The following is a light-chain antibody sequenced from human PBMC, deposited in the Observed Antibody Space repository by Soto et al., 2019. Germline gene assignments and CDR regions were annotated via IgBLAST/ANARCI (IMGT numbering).Light chain of an antibody. CDR1: QSVSSY. Sequence: EIVLTQSPGTLSLSPGERATLSCRASQSVSSYLAWYQQKPGQAPRLLIYGASSRATGIPDRFSGSGSGTAFTLTIRRLEPEDFAVYYCQQYVRSRLTFGGGTKVEVK. V-gene: IGKV3-20*01. CDR3: QQYVRSRLT. J-gene: IGKJ4*02. CDR2: GAS.